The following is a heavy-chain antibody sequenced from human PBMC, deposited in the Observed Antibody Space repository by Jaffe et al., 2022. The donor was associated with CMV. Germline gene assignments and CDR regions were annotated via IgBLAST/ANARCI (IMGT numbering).Heavy chain of an antibody. CDR1: GGSISSYY. D-gene: IGHD6-13*01. J-gene: IGHJ4*02. CDR3: ARVTAAGAPFFDY. CDR2: IYYSGST. Sequence: QVQLQESGPGLVKPSETLSLTCTVSGGSISSYYWSWIRQPPGKGLEWIGYIYYSGSTNYNPSLKSRVTISVDTSKNQFSLKLSSVTAADTAVYYCARVTAAGAPFFDYWGQGTLVTVSS. V-gene: IGHV4-59*01.